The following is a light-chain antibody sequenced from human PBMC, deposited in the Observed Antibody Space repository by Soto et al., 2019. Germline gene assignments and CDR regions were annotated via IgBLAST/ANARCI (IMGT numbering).Light chain of an antibody. CDR2: EVS. CDR1: SSDVGGYNY. J-gene: IGLJ3*02. CDR3: SSYAGSNNLV. V-gene: IGLV2-8*01. Sequence: QSALTRHPSASGSPGQSVTISCTGTSSDVGGYNYVSWYQQHPGKAPKLMIYEVSKRPSGVPDRFSGSKSGNTASLTVSGLQAEDEADYYCSSYAGSNNLVFGAGTKVTVL.